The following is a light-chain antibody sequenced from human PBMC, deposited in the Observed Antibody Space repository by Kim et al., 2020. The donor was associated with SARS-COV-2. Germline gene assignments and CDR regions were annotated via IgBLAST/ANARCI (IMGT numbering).Light chain of an antibody. Sequence: GKPVTISCTRSSGSIASNYVQWYQQRPGSAPTTVIYEDNQRPSGVPDRFSGSIDSSSNSASLTISGLKTEDEADYYCQSYDSSNLVFGGGTQLTVL. CDR3: QSYDSSNLV. CDR2: EDN. J-gene: IGLJ3*02. V-gene: IGLV6-57*03. CDR1: SGSIASNY.